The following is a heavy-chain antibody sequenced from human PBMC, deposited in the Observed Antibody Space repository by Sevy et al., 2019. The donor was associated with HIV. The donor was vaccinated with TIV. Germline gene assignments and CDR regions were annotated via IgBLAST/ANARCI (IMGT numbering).Heavy chain of an antibody. D-gene: IGHD3-3*01. CDR2: IKSNTDGGTK. J-gene: IGHJ4*02. V-gene: IGHV3-15*01. Sequence: GGSLRLSCAASGITFINAWMTWVRQAPGKGLEWVGRIKSNTDGGTKDYAAPVKGRFTISRDDSKSTLFLQMHSLKTDDTAVYYCATKGNFWSGYQDFDYWGQGTLVTVSS. CDR1: GITFINAW. CDR3: ATKGNFWSGYQDFDY.